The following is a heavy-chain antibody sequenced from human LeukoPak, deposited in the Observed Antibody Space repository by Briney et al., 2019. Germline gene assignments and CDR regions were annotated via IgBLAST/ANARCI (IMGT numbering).Heavy chain of an antibody. CDR1: GFTFSSYN. CDR3: ATESGTYSGTCFDY. CDR2: ISSGSSDI. J-gene: IGHJ4*02. Sequence: GGSLRLSCAASGFTFSSYNMNWVRQAPGKGLEWVSYISSGSSDIYYADSVKGRFTISRDNAKNSLYLQMNSLRAEDTAVYYCATESGTYSGTCFDYWGQGTLVTVSS. V-gene: IGHV3-48*01. D-gene: IGHD1-26*01.